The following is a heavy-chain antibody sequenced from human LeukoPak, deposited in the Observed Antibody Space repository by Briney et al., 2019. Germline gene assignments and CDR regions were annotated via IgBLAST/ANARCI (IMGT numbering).Heavy chain of an antibody. V-gene: IGHV1-8*01. CDR2: MNPNSGNT. J-gene: IGHJ4*02. D-gene: IGHD6-19*01. CDR1: GYTFTSYD. CDR3: AGGLSSGWDFDY. Sequence: VASVKVSCKASGYTFTSYDINWVRQATGQGLEWMGWMNPNSGNTGYAQKFQGRVTMTRNTSISTAYMELSSLRSEDTAVYYCAGGLSSGWDFDYWGQGTLVTVSS.